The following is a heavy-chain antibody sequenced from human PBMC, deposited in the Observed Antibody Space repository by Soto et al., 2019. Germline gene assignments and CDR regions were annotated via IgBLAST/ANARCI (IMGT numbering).Heavy chain of an antibody. D-gene: IGHD2-8*01. J-gene: IGHJ4*02. Sequence: QVQLVQSGAEVKKPGASVKVSCKASGYTFTSYAMHWVRQAPGQRLEWMGWINAGNGNTKYSQKFQGRVTITRDTYASTAYMELSSLRSEDTAVYYCARDCTNGVCLFDYWGQGTLVTVSS. V-gene: IGHV1-3*01. CDR1: GYTFTSYA. CDR3: ARDCTNGVCLFDY. CDR2: INAGNGNT.